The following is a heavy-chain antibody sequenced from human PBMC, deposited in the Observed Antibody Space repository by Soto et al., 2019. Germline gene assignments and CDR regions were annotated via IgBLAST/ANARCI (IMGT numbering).Heavy chain of an antibody. CDR2: IFHSGNA. CDR3: ARAHAHTLTFDY. J-gene: IGHJ4*03. V-gene: IGHV4-59*01. CDR1: GGSIRNVY. Sequence: SETLSLTCTVSGGSIRNVYWSWIRQAPGKGLEWIGFIFHSGNAKYNPSLKSRVTISVDTSKNQFSLSLDSVTAADTAVYFCARAHAHTLTFDYWGQGTTVTVSS. D-gene: IGHD2-2*01.